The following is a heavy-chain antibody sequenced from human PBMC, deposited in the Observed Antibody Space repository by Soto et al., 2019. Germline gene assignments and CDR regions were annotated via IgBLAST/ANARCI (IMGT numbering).Heavy chain of an antibody. Sequence: GASVEVSCKASGGAFSSYAMTWVRQAPGQGLEWMGGIIPIFGTANYAQKFQGRVTITADESTSTAYMELSSLRSEDTAVYYCARDRGPSSGYYPYWFDPWGQGTLVTVSS. CDR1: GGAFSSYA. D-gene: IGHD3-22*01. CDR3: ARDRGPSSGYYPYWFDP. CDR2: IIPIFGTA. V-gene: IGHV1-69*13. J-gene: IGHJ5*02.